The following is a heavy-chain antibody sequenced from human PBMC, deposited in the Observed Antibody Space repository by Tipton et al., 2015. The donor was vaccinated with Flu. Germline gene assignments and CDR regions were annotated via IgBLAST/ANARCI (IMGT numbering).Heavy chain of an antibody. CDR3: ACRGSCYH. V-gene: IGHV4-59*12. CDR1: GGTIKSYY. CDR2: MSYSGNT. D-gene: IGHD1-26*01. J-gene: IGHJ4*02. Sequence: TLSLTCSVSGGTIKSYYWTWIRLAPGKGLEWIGSMSYSGNTNYNPSLTSRVSISLDTSRNEFSLKLSSVTAADTAVYYCACRGSCYHWGQGTLVTVSS.